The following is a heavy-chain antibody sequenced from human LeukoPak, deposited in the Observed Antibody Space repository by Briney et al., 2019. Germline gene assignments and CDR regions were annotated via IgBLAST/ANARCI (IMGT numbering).Heavy chain of an antibody. J-gene: IGHJ5*02. CDR2: ISSSSSYI. CDR3: ARGVRYCSSTSCYRFDWFDP. V-gene: IGHV3-21*01. D-gene: IGHD2-2*02. CDR1: GFTFSSYS. Sequence: PGGSLRLSCAASGFTFSSYSMNWVRQAPGKGLEWVSSISSSSSYIYYADSVKGRFTISRDNAKNSLYLQMNSLRAEDTAVYYCARGVRYCSSTSCYRFDWFDPWGQGTLVTVSS.